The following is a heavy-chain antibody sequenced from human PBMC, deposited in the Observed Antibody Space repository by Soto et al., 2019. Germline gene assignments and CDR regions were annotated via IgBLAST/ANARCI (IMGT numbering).Heavy chain of an antibody. Sequence: EVKLLESGGDLVQPGGSLRLSCAASGFTFDSYAMNWVRQAPGKGLEWVSAISGRGGSRYYVDSVQGRFTISRDNAKNTVYLQMNRLRADDTAEYYCAVSNTGSNSVRGAFDFWRRGTIVTFSS. D-gene: IGHD1-26*01. CDR2: ISGRGGSR. J-gene: IGHJ3*01. CDR3: AVSNTGSNSVRGAFDF. CDR1: GFTFDSYA. V-gene: IGHV3-23*01.